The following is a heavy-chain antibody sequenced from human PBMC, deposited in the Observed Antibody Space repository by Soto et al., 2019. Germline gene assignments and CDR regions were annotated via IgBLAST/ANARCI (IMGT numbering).Heavy chain of an antibody. V-gene: IGHV4-31*03. J-gene: IGHJ4*02. CDR2: IYYSGST. CDR1: GGSISSGGYY. D-gene: IGHD6-13*01. CDR3: ARAYRVQRARGFDY. Sequence: SETLSLTCTVSGGSISSGGYYWSWIRQHPGKGLEWIGYIYYSGSTYYNPSLKSRVTISVDTSKNQFSLKLSSVTAADTAVYYCARAYRVQRARGFDYWGQGTLVTVSS.